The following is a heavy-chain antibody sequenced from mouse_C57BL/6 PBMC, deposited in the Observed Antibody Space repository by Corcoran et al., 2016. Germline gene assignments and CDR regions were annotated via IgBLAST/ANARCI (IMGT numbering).Heavy chain of an antibody. Sequence: EVQLQQSGPELVKPGASVKISCKASGYTFTDYYMNWVKQSHGKSLEWIGDINPNNGGTSYNQKFKGKATLTVDKSSSTAYMELRSLTSEDSAVYYCGGYYGSSSWFAYWGQGTLVTVSA. V-gene: IGHV1-26*01. CDR1: GYTFTDYY. CDR2: INPNNGGT. D-gene: IGHD1-1*01. J-gene: IGHJ3*01. CDR3: GGYYGSSSWFAY.